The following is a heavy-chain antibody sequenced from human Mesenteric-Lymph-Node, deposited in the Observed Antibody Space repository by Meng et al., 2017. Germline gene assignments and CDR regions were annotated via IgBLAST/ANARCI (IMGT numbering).Heavy chain of an antibody. Sequence: QVQLVESGGGVVQPVRSLSLSCAASGFTFSSYGLNWFRQAPGKGLEWVAVIWYDGSNKYYADSVKGRFTISRDNSKNTLYLQMNSLRAEDTAVYYCARGEMVRGLDYWGQGTLVTVSS. CDR2: IWYDGSNK. J-gene: IGHJ4*02. CDR3: ARGEMVRGLDY. CDR1: GFTFSSYG. V-gene: IGHV3-33*01. D-gene: IGHD3-10*01.